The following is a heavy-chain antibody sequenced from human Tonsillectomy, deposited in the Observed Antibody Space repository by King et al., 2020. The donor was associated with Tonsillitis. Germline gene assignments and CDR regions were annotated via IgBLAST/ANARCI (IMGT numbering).Heavy chain of an antibody. J-gene: IGHJ3*02. CDR3: AHSGVQAAGGDAFDI. Sequence: TLKESGPTLVKPTQTLTLTCTFSGFSLDTSGVSVGWIRQPPGKALECLALVYWNDDKRYSPSVKNRVTITKDTSKNQVVLALANMDPVDAGTYYCAHSGVQAAGGDAFDIWGPGTMVTVS. V-gene: IGHV2-5*01. CDR1: GFSLDTSGVS. CDR2: VYWNDDK. D-gene: IGHD6-13*01.